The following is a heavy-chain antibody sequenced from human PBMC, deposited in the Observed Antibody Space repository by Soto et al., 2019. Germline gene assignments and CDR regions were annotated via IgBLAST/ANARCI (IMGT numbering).Heavy chain of an antibody. D-gene: IGHD5-12*01. J-gene: IGHJ4*02. CDR1: GDNFSSYA. CDR3: ARAGSERLRLPASLDY. CDR2: IIPIFGTA. V-gene: IGHV1-69*13. Sequence: SVKVSCKASGDNFSSYAISWVRQAPGQGLEWMGGIIPIFGTANYAQKFQGRVTITADESTSTAYMELSSLRSEDTAVYYCARAGSERLRLPASLDYWGQGTLVTVSS.